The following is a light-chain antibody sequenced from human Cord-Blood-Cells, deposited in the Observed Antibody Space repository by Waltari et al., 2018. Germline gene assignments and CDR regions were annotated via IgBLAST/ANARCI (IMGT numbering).Light chain of an antibody. CDR2: KDS. CDR3: QSADSSGTLVV. Sequence: SYELTQPPSVSVSPGQTARITCSGDALPKHYAYWYQQKPGQAPVLVIYKDSGRPSGIPERFSGSSSGTTVTLTISGVQAEDEADYYCQSADSSGTLVVFGGGTKLTVL. V-gene: IGLV3-25*03. CDR1: ALPKHY. J-gene: IGLJ2*01.